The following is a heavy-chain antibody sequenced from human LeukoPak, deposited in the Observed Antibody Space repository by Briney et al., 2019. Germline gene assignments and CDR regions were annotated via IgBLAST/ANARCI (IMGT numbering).Heavy chain of an antibody. V-gene: IGHV4-4*07. CDR1: GDSISSYF. J-gene: IGHJ6*03. Sequence: KSSETLSLTCTVSGDSISSYFWSWIRQPAGKGLEWIGRIYSSGSTNYNPALKSRVTMSVDTSKIQFSLKLSSVTAADTAVYYCARALWFGESKTAPYYYYMGVWGKGTTVTVSS. D-gene: IGHD3-10*01. CDR2: IYSSGST. CDR3: ARALWFGESKTAPYYYYMGV.